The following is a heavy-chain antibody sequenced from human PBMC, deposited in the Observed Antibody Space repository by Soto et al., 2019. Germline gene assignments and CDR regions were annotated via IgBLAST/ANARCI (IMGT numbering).Heavy chain of an antibody. J-gene: IGHJ6*02. Sequence: GGSLRLSCAASGFSFNRHWMTWVRQAPGKGLEWVASIKQDGSGEYRVDSVKGRFTIARDNADNSLFLQMNSLRAEDTAVYFCARDPYYYDSHYYYGVDVWGQGSTVTVSS. D-gene: IGHD3-22*01. CDR2: IKQDGSGE. CDR3: ARDPYYYDSHYYYGVDV. V-gene: IGHV3-7*01. CDR1: GFSFNRHW.